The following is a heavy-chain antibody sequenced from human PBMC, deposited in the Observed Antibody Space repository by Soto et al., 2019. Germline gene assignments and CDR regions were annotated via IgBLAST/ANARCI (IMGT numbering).Heavy chain of an antibody. V-gene: IGHV3-15*01. CDR3: TTARIGQWLVLGGAFDI. Sequence: GGSLRLSCAASGFTFSNAWMSWVRQAPGKGLEWVGRIKSKTDGGTTDYAAPVKGRFTISRDDSKNTLYLQMNSLKTEDTAVYYCTTARIGQWLVLGGAFDIWGQGTMVTVSS. J-gene: IGHJ3*02. CDR2: IKSKTDGGTT. CDR1: GFTFSNAW. D-gene: IGHD6-19*01.